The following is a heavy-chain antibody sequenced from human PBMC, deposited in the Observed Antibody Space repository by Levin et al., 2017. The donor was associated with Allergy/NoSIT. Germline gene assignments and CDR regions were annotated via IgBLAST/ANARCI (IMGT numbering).Heavy chain of an antibody. CDR1: GYTFTSYG. V-gene: IGHV1-18*01. Sequence: VASVKVSCKASGYTFTSYGISWVRQAPGQGLEWMGWISAYNGNTNYAQKLQGRVTMTTDTSTSTAYMELRSLRSDDTAVYYCARTRGPFTMIVPFDPWGQGTLVTVSS. J-gene: IGHJ5*02. CDR3: ARTRGPFTMIVPFDP. CDR2: ISAYNGNT. D-gene: IGHD3-22*01.